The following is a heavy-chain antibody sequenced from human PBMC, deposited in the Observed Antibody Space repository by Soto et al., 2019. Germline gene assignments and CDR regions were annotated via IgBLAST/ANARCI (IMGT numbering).Heavy chain of an antibody. CDR2: IYYSGST. J-gene: IGHJ4*02. D-gene: IGHD4-17*01. Sequence: QLQLQESGPGLVKPSETLSLTCTVYGGSISSSSYYWGWIRQPPGKGLEWIGSIYYSGSTYYNPYLKSRVTISVDTSKNQFSLKLSSVTAADTAVYYCAIRPDYGGILDYWGQGTLVTVSS. CDR3: AIRPDYGGILDY. V-gene: IGHV4-39*01. CDR1: GGSISSSSYY.